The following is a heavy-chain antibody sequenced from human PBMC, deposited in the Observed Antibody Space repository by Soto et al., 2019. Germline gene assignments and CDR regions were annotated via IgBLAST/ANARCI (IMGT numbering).Heavy chain of an antibody. CDR1: GFTFSSYA. J-gene: IGHJ6*02. CDR2: ISYDGSNK. CDR3: ARILWFGEFSPAYYYYGMDV. V-gene: IGHV3-30-3*01. Sequence: GGSLRLSCAASGFTFSSYAMHWVRQAPGKGLEWVAVISYDGSNKYYADSVKGRFTISRDNSKNTLYLQMNSLRAEDTAVYYCARILWFGEFSPAYYYYGMDVWGQGTTVTVSS. D-gene: IGHD3-10*01.